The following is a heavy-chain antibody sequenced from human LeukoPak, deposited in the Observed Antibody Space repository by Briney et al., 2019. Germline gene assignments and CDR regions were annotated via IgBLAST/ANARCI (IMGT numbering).Heavy chain of an antibody. V-gene: IGHV1-18*01. CDR1: GYTFTSYG. J-gene: IGHJ5*02. CDR2: ISAYNGNT. D-gene: IGHD6-19*01. Sequence: GASVKVSCKASGYTFTSYGISWVRQAPGQGLEWMGWISAYNGNTNYAQKLQGRVTMTTDTSTSTACMELRSLRSDDTAVYYCARDHRGGVSSGWRNWFDPWGQGTLVTVSS. CDR3: ARDHRGGVSSGWRNWFDP.